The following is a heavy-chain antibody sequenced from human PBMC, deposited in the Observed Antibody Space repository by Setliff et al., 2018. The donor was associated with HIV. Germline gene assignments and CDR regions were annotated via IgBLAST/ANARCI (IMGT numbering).Heavy chain of an antibody. CDR2: IDPSDSYT. V-gene: IGHV5-10-1*01. CDR3: ARRIANWNVDDAFDI. J-gene: IGHJ3*02. CDR1: GYSFTSYW. D-gene: IGHD1-20*01. Sequence: GESLKISCKGSGYSFTSYWISWVRQMPGKGLEWMGRIDPSDSYTNYSPSFQGHVTISADKSISTACLQWSSLKASDTAMYYCARRIANWNVDDAFDIWGQGTMVTVSS.